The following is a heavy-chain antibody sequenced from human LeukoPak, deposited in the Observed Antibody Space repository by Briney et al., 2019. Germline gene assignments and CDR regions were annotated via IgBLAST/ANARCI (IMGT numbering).Heavy chain of an antibody. Sequence: ASVKVSCKASGYTFTGYYMHWVRQAPGQGLEWMGRINPNSGGTNYAQKFQGRVTMTRDTSISTAYMELGRLRSDDTAVYYCARGYSYGRPFDPWGQGTLVTVSS. CDR2: INPNSGGT. J-gene: IGHJ5*02. CDR1: GYTFTGYY. D-gene: IGHD5-18*01. V-gene: IGHV1-2*06. CDR3: ARGYSYGRPFDP.